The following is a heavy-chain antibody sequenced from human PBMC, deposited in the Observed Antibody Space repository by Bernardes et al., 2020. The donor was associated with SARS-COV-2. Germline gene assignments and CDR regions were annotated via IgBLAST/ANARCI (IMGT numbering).Heavy chain of an antibody. CDR3: ARGATNRGAFDY. Sequence: SVKVSCKASGYTFSSHDINWVRQATGQGLEWMGWVNPNTGNTGYAQKFQGRLTMTRDTSINTAYMELTSLTSDDTAVYYCARGATNRGAFDYWGQGTLVIVSS. D-gene: IGHD2-8*01. CDR1: GYTFSSHD. V-gene: IGHV1-8*01. CDR2: VNPNTGNT. J-gene: IGHJ4*02.